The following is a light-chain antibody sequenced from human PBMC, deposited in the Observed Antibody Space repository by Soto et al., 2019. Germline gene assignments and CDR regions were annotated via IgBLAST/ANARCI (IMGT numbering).Light chain of an antibody. V-gene: IGLV1-51*01. CDR2: DNN. Sequence: QSVLTQPPSVSAAPGQKVTISCSGSSSNIGNNYVSWYQQFPGTAPKLLIYDNNKRPSGIPDRFSGSKSGTSATLGITGLQTGDEADYYCGTWDSSLSAFYVFGTGTKVTVL. CDR3: GTWDSSLSAFYV. J-gene: IGLJ1*01. CDR1: SSNIGNNY.